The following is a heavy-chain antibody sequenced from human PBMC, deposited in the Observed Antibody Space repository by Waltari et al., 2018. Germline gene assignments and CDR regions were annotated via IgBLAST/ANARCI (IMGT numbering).Heavy chain of an antibody. J-gene: IGHJ4*02. V-gene: IGHV3-23*04. Sequence: EVQMVESGGGLVQPGGSLRLSCAASGFTFSRYAMGWVRQAPGKGLEWVSAISGSGGSTYYADSVKGRFTISRDNSKNTLYLQMNSLRAEDTAVYYCATETYGADATFDYWGQGTLVTVSS. CDR1: GFTFSRYA. CDR2: ISGSGGST. D-gene: IGHD4-17*01. CDR3: ATETYGADATFDY.